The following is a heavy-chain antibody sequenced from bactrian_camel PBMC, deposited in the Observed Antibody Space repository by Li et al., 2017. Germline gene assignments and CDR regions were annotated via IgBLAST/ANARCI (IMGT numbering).Heavy chain of an antibody. D-gene: IGHD7*01. V-gene: IGHV3S55*01. CDR1: PVGYTYRSVY. Sequence: HVQLVESGGGSVQAGGSLRLSCVVSPVGYTYRSVYMGWFRQSPGNECELVATIRSDGSTYYADSVKGRFTISQDNAKATGYLQMNSLKPEDTAMYYCAADFVNKQLARSYDYWGQGTQVTVS. J-gene: IGHJ4*01. CDR3: AADFVNKQLARSYDY. CDR2: IRSDGST.